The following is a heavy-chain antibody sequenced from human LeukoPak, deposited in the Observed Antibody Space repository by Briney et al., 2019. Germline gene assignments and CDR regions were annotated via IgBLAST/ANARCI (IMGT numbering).Heavy chain of an antibody. CDR2: INPNSGGT. D-gene: IGHD4-17*01. CDR3: ARDYYGDYMFDP. V-gene: IGHV1-2*02. CDR1: GYTFTGYY. J-gene: IGHJ5*02. Sequence: ASVKVSCKASGYTFTGYYMHWVRQAPGQGLEWMGWINPNSGGTNYAQKFQGRVTMTRDTSISTAYMELSRLRSDDTAVYYCARDYYGDYMFDPWGQGTLVTVPS.